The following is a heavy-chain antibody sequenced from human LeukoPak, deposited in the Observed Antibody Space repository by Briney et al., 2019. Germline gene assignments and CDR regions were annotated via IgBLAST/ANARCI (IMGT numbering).Heavy chain of an antibody. D-gene: IGHD3-22*01. J-gene: IGHJ5*02. Sequence: SETLSLTCTVSGGSISSYYWSWIRQPAGKGLEWIGRIYTSGSTNYNPSLKSRVTISVDTSKNQFSLKLSSVTAADTAVYYCARAPRHYYDSRGYYVGWFDPWGQGTLVTVSS. CDR1: GGSISSYY. CDR3: ARAPRHYYDSRGYYVGWFDP. V-gene: IGHV4-4*07. CDR2: IYTSGST.